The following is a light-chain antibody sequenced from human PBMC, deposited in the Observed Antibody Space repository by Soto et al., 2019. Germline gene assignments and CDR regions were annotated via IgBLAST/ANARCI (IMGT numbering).Light chain of an antibody. V-gene: IGLV2-14*01. Sequence: QSALTQPASVSGSPGQSITISCTGTSSDVGGYNYVSWYQQHPGKAPKLMIYDVSNRPSGVSNRFSGSKSGNTASLTISGLQAEDVADYYCSSYTSSSTLHVFGTGTKVTVL. J-gene: IGLJ1*01. CDR2: DVS. CDR1: SSDVGGYNY. CDR3: SSYTSSSTLHV.